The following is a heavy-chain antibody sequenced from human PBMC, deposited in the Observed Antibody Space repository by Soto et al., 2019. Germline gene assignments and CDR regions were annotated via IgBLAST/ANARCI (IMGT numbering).Heavy chain of an antibody. V-gene: IGHV3-23*01. Sequence: GSLRLSCAASGFTFSNYAMSWVRQAPGKGLEWVSGISGSGDTYYADSVKGRFTISRDNSKNTLYLQMNSLRVEDTAIYYCAKDDDSSGLYFDYWGQGTLVTVSS. J-gene: IGHJ4*02. CDR1: GFTFSNYA. CDR3: AKDDDSSGLYFDY. CDR2: ISGSGDT. D-gene: IGHD3-22*01.